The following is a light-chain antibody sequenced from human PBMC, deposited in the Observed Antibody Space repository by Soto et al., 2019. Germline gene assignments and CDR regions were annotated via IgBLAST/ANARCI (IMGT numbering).Light chain of an antibody. V-gene: IGLV2-23*02. CDR3: CSYAGSSTFYV. Sequence: QSALTQPASVSGSPGQSITISCTGTSSDIGGYNFVSWYHQHPGKAPKLMIYEVSNRPSGVSDRFSGSKSGNTASLTISGLQAEDEADYYCCSYAGSSTFYVFGTGTKVTVL. CDR1: SSDIGGYNF. J-gene: IGLJ1*01. CDR2: EVS.